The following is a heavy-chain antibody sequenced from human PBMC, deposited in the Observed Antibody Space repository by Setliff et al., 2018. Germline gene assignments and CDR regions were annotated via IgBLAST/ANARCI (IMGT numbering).Heavy chain of an antibody. Sequence: GGSLSLSCTASGFSFSYYYMSWVRQAPGKGLEWLSKISGDGITIYYADSVRGRFTISRDNAKDSLYLQMNSLRVEDTAVYYCARRIKEGNHFFDYWGQGTLVTVSS. CDR3: ARRIKEGNHFFDY. D-gene: IGHD2-15*01. CDR2: ISGDGITI. V-gene: IGHV3-11*04. CDR1: GFSFSYYY. J-gene: IGHJ4*02.